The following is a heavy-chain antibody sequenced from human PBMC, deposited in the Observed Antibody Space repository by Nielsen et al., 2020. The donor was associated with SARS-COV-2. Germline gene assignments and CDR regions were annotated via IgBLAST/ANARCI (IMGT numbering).Heavy chain of an antibody. CDR1: GFTFSGSA. CDR3: ARGAYYDPSYTMDV. J-gene: IGHJ6*02. V-gene: IGHV3-73*01. CDR2: IRSYANGYAT. D-gene: IGHD3-3*01. Sequence: GESLKISCAASGFTFSGSAMHWVRQASGKGLEWVGRIRSYANGYATAYAASVKGRFTISRDNAKNSLYLQMNSLRAEDTAVYYCARGAYYDPSYTMDVWGQGTTVTVSS.